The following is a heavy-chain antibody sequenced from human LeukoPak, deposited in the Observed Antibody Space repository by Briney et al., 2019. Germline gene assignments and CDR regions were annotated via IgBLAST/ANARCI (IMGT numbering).Heavy chain of an antibody. CDR1: GGSMSPYY. V-gene: IGHV4-59*08. J-gene: IGHJ4*02. CDR3: VRHTGGTTLDY. D-gene: IGHD1/OR15-1a*01. Sequence: SEPLSLTCTVSGGSMSPYYWSWMRQPPGRGLEWIGHISFSGSTDYYPSLKSRVTISIDTSRNQFSLKLNSVTAADTAVYYCVRHTGGTTLDYWGQGTQVTVSS. CDR2: ISFSGST.